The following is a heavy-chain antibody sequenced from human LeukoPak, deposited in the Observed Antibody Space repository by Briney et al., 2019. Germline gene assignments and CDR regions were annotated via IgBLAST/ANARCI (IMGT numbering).Heavy chain of an antibody. D-gene: IGHD5-18*01. V-gene: IGHV3-23*01. CDR2: ISGSGGST. CDR3: ASQRGIQLWFSPFDY. Sequence: GGSLRLSCAASGFTFISYAMSWVRRAPGKGLEWVSAISGSGGSTYYADSVKGRFTISRDNSKNTLYLQMNSLRAEDTAVYYCASQRGIQLWFSPFDYWGQGTLVTVSS. J-gene: IGHJ4*02. CDR1: GFTFISYA.